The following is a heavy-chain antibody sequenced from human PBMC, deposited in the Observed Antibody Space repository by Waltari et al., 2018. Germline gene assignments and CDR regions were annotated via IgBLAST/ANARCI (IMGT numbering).Heavy chain of an antibody. CDR3: ARNPRYDSPD. J-gene: IGHJ4*02. CDR2: SYSGGYT. D-gene: IGHD3-22*01. V-gene: IGHV3-66*02. Sequence: VQLVESGGGVVQPGKSLRISCAASGFTVSNNYMSWVRQAPGKGLEWVSLSYSGGYTQDADSGKGRFTISRDNSKNTLYLQMNSLRVEDTAVYYCARNPRYDSPDWGQGTLVTVSS. CDR1: GFTVSNNY.